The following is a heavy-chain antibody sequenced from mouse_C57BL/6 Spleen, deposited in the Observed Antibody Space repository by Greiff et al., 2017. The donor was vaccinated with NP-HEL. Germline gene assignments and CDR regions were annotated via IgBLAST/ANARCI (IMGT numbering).Heavy chain of an antibody. CDR2: ISYDGSN. J-gene: IGHJ1*03. CDR3: ARPYYGSTLWYFDV. V-gene: IGHV3-6*01. Sequence: EESGPGLVKPSQSLSLTCSVTGYSITSGYYWNWIRQFPGNKLEWMGYISYDGSNNYNPSLKNRISITRDTSKNQFFLKLNSVTTEDTATYYCARPYYGSTLWYFDVWGTGTTVTVSS. CDR1: GYSITSGYY. D-gene: IGHD1-1*01.